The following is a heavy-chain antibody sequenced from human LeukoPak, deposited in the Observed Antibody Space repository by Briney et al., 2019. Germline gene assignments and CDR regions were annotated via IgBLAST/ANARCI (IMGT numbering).Heavy chain of an antibody. CDR3: AISFGELSYGMDV. CDR2: INPNSGGT. D-gene: IGHD3-10*01. V-gene: IGHV1-2*02. J-gene: IGHJ6*02. CDR1: GYTFTGYY. Sequence: GASVKVSCKASGYTFTGYYMHWMRQAPGQGLEWMGWINPNSGGTNYAQKFQGRVTMTRDTSISTAYMELSRLRSDDTAVYYCAISFGELSYGMDVWGQGTTVTVSS.